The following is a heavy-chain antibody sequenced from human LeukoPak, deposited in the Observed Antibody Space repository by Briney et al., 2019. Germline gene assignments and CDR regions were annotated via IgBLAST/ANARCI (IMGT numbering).Heavy chain of an antibody. D-gene: IGHD2-21*02. CDR1: GYTFTIYD. CDR2: MNPNSGNT. Sequence: ASVKLCCKASGYTFTIYDINWVRQATGQGLEWMGWMNPNSGNTGYAQKFQGRVTMTRNTSISTAYMELSSLRSEDTAVYYCARVPIAYCGGDCSNNWFDPWGQGTLVTVSS. CDR3: ARVPIAYCGGDCSNNWFDP. V-gene: IGHV1-8*01. J-gene: IGHJ5*02.